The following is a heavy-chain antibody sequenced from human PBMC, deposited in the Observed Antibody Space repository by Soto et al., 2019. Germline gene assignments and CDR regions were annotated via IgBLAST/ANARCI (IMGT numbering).Heavy chain of an antibody. CDR1: GFTLRSYW. D-gene: IGHD3-16*01. V-gene: IGHV3-7*01. J-gene: IGHJ4*01. CDR3: ARDPGYVSGSSVNHYLDC. CDR2: IKTDASEK. Sequence: EEQLVASGGGLVQPGGSLRLSCAASGFTLRSYWMSWVRQAPGKGLEWLATIKTDASEKKYVDSVKGRFTVSGDNAKNSLYLPRESRTGEYTAVYYCARDPGYVSGSSVNHYLDCWARGSLVTVSS.